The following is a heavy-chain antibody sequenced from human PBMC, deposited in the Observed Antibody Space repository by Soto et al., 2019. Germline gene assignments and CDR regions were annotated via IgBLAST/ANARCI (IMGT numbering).Heavy chain of an antibody. CDR1: GFTFTSYW. CDR2: IYPGDSDT. J-gene: IGHJ4*02. CDR3: AKHEGYCSSTTCSNFDY. V-gene: IGHV5-51*01. D-gene: IGHD2-2*01. Sequence: GESLKISCKASGFTFTSYWIAWVRQMPGKGLEWMGIIYPGDSDTSYSPSFQGQVTISADKSINTAYLQWSSLKASDTDMYYCAKHEGYCSSTTCSNFDYWGQGNLVTVSS.